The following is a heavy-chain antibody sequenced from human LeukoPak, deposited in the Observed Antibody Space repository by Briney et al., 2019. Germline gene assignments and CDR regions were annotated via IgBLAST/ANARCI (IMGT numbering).Heavy chain of an antibody. D-gene: IGHD3-10*01. CDR1: GGSISSGSYY. CDR3: ARDVGGVDY. CDR2: IYTSGST. J-gene: IGHJ4*02. Sequence: SETLSLTCTVSGGSISSGSYYWSWTRQPAGKGLGWIGRIYTSGSTNYNPSLKSRVTVSVDTSKNQFSLKLSSVTAADTAVYYCARDVGGVDYWGQGTLVTVSS. V-gene: IGHV4-61*02.